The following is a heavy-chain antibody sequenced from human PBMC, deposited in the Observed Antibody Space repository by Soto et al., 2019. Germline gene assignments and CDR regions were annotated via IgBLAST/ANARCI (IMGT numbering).Heavy chain of an antibody. D-gene: IGHD3-3*01. V-gene: IGHV1-8*01. CDR2: MNPNSGNT. CDR1: GYTFTSYD. Sequence: QVQLVQSGAEVKKPGASVKVSCKASGYTFTSYDINWVRQATGQGLEWMGWMNPNSGNTGYAQKFQGRAIMTTNTSISTAYMELSSLRSEDTAVYYCAGGDYDFWMAYNWFDPWGQGTLVTVSS. J-gene: IGHJ5*02. CDR3: AGGDYDFWMAYNWFDP.